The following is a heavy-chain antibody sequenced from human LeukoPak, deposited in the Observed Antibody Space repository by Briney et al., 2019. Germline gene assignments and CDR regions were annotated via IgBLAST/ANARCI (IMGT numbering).Heavy chain of an antibody. J-gene: IGHJ4*02. CDR2: IYPGDSDT. CDR1: GYSFTSYW. CDR3: AATHDYGDFCFVY. V-gene: IGHV5-51*01. D-gene: IGHD4-17*01. Sequence: GESLKISCKGFGYSFTSYWIGWVRQMPGKGLEWMGIIYPGDSDTRYSPSFQGQVTISADKSISTAYLQWSSLKASDTAMYYCAATHDYGDFCFVYWGQGTLVTVSS.